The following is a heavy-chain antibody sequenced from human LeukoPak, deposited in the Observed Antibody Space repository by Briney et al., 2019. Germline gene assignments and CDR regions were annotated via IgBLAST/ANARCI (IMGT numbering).Heavy chain of an antibody. Sequence: SETLSLACTVSGGSISSYYWSWIRQPPGKGLEWIGYIYYSGSTNYNPSLKSRVTISVDTSKNQFSLKLSSVTAADTAVYYCARGQLLTMEPFDYWGQGTLVTVSS. V-gene: IGHV4-59*01. J-gene: IGHJ4*02. CDR3: ARGQLLTMEPFDY. CDR2: IYYSGST. D-gene: IGHD2-2*01. CDR1: GGSISSYY.